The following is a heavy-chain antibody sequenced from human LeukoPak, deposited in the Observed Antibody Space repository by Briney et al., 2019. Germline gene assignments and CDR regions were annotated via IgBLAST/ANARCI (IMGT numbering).Heavy chain of an antibody. V-gene: IGHV4-31*03. Sequence: SETLSLTCTVSGGSISSDGYYWSWIRQHPGKGLEWIGYIYYSGSPYYTPSLQSRVTISVDTSKNQFSLKLSSVTAADTAVYYCARHKAAAAPNGLDYWGQGTLVTVSS. CDR3: ARHKAAAAPNGLDY. J-gene: IGHJ4*02. D-gene: IGHD6-13*01. CDR2: IYYSGSP. CDR1: GGSISSDGYY.